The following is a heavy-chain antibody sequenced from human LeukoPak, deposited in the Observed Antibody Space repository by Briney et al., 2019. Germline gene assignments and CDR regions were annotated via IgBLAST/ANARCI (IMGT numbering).Heavy chain of an antibody. V-gene: IGHV1-2*02. J-gene: IGHJ4*02. Sequence: ASVKVSCKASGYTFTGYYMHWVRQAPGQGLEWMGWINPNSGGTNYAQKFQGRVTMTRDTSISTAYMELSRLRSDDTAVYYCARVSSTWPEYYFDHWGQGTLVTVSS. CDR1: GYTFTGYY. D-gene: IGHD6-13*01. CDR3: ARVSSTWPEYYFDH. CDR2: INPNSGGT.